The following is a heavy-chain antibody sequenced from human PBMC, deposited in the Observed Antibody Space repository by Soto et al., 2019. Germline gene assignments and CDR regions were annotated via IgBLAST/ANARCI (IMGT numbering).Heavy chain of an antibody. J-gene: IGHJ3*02. Sequence: QVQLVESGGGVVQPGRSLRLSCAASGFTFSTYGMHWVRQAPGKGLEWVAVMGNDGITTFYADSVKGRFTISRDNSKNTLFLQMNSLRADDTAVYYCVKEFQWELHAFDIWGQGTMVTVSS. CDR1: GFTFSTYG. V-gene: IGHV3-30*18. CDR3: VKEFQWELHAFDI. CDR2: MGNDGITT. D-gene: IGHD1-26*01.